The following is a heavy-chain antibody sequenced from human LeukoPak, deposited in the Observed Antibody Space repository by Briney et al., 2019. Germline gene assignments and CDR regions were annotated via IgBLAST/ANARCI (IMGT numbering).Heavy chain of an antibody. J-gene: IGHJ4*02. CDR1: GGSISSGGYY. CDR3: AGVRDYYGSGKDYYFDY. CDR2: IYHSGST. V-gene: IGHV4-30-2*01. Sequence: SETLSLTCTVSGGSISSGGYYWSWIRQPPGKGLEWIGYIYHSGSTYYNPSLKSRVTISVDRSKNQFSLKLSSVTAADTAVYYCAGVRDYYGSGKDYYFDYWGQGTLVTVSS. D-gene: IGHD3-10*01.